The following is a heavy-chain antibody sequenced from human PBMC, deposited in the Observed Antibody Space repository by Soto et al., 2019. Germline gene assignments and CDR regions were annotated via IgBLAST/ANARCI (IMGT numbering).Heavy chain of an antibody. Sequence: QVQLVESGGGVVQPGRSLRLSCAASGFTFSSYGMHWVRQAPGKGLEWVAVIWYDGSNKYYADSVKGRFTISRDNSKNTLYLQMNSLRAEDTAVYYCARRGYCSSTSCPSSLYYMDVWGKGTTVTVSS. CDR3: ARRGYCSSTSCPSSLYYMDV. CDR2: IWYDGSNK. D-gene: IGHD2-2*01. V-gene: IGHV3-33*01. CDR1: GFTFSSYG. J-gene: IGHJ6*03.